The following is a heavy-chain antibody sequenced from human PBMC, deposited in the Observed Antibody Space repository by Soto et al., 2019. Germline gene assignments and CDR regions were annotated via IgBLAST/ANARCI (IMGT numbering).Heavy chain of an antibody. CDR1: GYTFTSYA. J-gene: IGHJ4*02. Sequence: ASVKVSCKASGYTFTSYAMHWVRQAPGQRLEWMGWINAGNGNTKYSQKFQGRVTITRDTSASTAYMELSSLRSEDTAVYYCARDGYCSGGSCYRALDYWGQGTLVTVPQ. V-gene: IGHV1-3*01. D-gene: IGHD2-15*01. CDR2: INAGNGNT. CDR3: ARDGYCSGGSCYRALDY.